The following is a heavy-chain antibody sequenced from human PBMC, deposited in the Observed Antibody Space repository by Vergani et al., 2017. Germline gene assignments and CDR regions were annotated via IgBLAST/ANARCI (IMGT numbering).Heavy chain of an antibody. CDR3: ARDPLYSTTWPFLLLDMDV. CDR1: GGSISSGSYY. V-gene: IGHV4-61*02. CDR2: FYTGGGT. J-gene: IGHJ6*02. Sequence: QVQLQESGPGLVRPSQTLSLTCTVSGGSISSGSYYWSWFRQPAGKGLEWIGRFYTGGGTSSNPSLKSRVTISVDTSKNQFSLQLTAVTAADTAVDYCARDPLYSTTWPFLLLDMDVWGQGTTVTVSS. D-gene: IGHD6-13*01.